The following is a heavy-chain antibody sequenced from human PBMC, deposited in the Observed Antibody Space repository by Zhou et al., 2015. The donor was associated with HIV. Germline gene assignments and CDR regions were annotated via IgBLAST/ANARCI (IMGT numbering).Heavy chain of an antibody. CDR3: ARDQYRRMVRGALGVGRGASLYGMGRR. CDR2: IIPIFGTA. D-gene: IGHD3-10*01. J-gene: IGHJ6*02. V-gene: IGHV1-69*12. Sequence: QVQLVQSGAEVKKPGSSVKVSCKASGGTFSSYAISWVRQAPGQGLEWMGGIIPIFGTANYAQKFQGRVTITADESTSTAYMELSSLRSEDTAVYYCARDQYRRMVRGALGVGRGASLYGMGRRGAKGTTVTVSS. CDR1: GGTFSSYA.